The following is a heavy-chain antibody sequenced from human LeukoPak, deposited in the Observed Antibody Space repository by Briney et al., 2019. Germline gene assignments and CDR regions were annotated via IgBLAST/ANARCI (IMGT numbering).Heavy chain of an antibody. CDR3: ARVPWFGELPYYFDY. CDR1: GFTFSSYS. CDR2: ISSSSSYI. V-gene: IGHV3-21*01. Sequence: GGSLRLSCAASGFTFSSYSMTWVRQAPGKGLEWVSSISSSSSYIYYADSVKGRFTISRDNAKNSLYLQMNSLRAEDTAVYYCARVPWFGELPYYFDYWGQGTLVTVSS. J-gene: IGHJ4*02. D-gene: IGHD3-10*01.